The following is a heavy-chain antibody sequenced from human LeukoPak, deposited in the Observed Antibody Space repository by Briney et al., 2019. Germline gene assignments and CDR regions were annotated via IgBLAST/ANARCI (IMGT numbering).Heavy chain of an antibody. CDR3: GREQGGGLGGNLGGLFASYYTYYYMDV. CDR2: INPSDGAT. J-gene: IGHJ6*03. V-gene: IGHV1-46*01. CDR1: GYTFTMYY. D-gene: IGHD4-23*01. Sequence: ASVKVSCKASGYTFTMYYIHWVRQAPGQGLEWMGMINPSDGATTYAQRFQGRVTMTRDMSTTTVYMDLRSLRSDDTAVYFCGREQGGGLGGNLGGLFASYYTYYYMDVWGRGTTVTVSS.